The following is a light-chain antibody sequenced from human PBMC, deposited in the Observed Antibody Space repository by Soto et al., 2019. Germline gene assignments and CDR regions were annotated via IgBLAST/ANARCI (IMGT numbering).Light chain of an antibody. V-gene: IGLV1-51*01. J-gene: IGLJ2*01. CDR2: DNN. CDR3: GTWDSSLSAVV. CDR1: SSNIGNNY. Sequence: QAVVTQPPSVSAAPGQKVTISCSVSSSNIGNNYVSWYQQLPGTAPKLLIYDNNKRPSGIPDRFSGSKSGTSATLGITGLQTGDEADYYCGTWDSSLSAVVFGGGTKLTVL.